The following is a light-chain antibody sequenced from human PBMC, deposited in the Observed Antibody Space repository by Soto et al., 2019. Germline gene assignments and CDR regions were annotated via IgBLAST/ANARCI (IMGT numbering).Light chain of an antibody. V-gene: IGLV2-14*01. CDR2: DVS. Sequence: QSALTQPASVSGSPGQSITISCTGTSSDVGGYNYVPWYQQHPGKAPKLMIYDVSNRPSGVSSRFSGSKSGNTASLTISGLQAEDEADYYCSSYTSSSTYVFGIGTKVTVL. CDR3: SSYTSSSTYV. CDR1: SSDVGGYNY. J-gene: IGLJ1*01.